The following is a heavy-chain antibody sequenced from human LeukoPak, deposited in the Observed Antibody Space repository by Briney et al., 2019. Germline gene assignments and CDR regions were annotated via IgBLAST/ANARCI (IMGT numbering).Heavy chain of an antibody. V-gene: IGHV1-2*02. D-gene: IGHD5-12*01. J-gene: IGHJ6*03. CDR2: INPNSGGT. Sequence: ASVKVSCMASGYTFTGYYMHWVRQAPGQGLEWMGWINPNSGGTNYAQKFQGRVTMTRDTSISTAYMELSRLRSDDTAVYYCARVDIVATPYYYYYYYMDVWGKGTTVTVSS. CDR1: GYTFTGYY. CDR3: ARVDIVATPYYYYYYYMDV.